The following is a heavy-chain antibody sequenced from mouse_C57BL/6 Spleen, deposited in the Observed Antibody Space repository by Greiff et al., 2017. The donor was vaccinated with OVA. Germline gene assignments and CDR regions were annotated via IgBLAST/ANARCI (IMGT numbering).Heavy chain of an antibody. D-gene: IGHD2-4*01. CDR2: INPNYGTT. Sequence: EVKLLESGPELVKPGASVKISCKASGYSFTDYNMNWVKQSNGKSLEWIGVINPNYGTTSYNQKFKGKATLTVDQSSSTAYMQLNSLTSEDSAVYYCARSALYYDYDVHTAMDYWGQGTSVTVSS. J-gene: IGHJ4*01. CDR1: GYSFTDYN. CDR3: ARSALYYDYDVHTAMDY. V-gene: IGHV1-39*01.